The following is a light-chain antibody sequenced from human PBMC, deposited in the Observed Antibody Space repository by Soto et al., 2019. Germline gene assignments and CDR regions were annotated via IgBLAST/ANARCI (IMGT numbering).Light chain of an antibody. V-gene: IGKV3-15*01. Sequence: VVMPQSPATLSVSPGERATLSCRASQTVSRNLAWYQQRPGQAPRLLIYDISNRAAGVPARFSGSGSETEFTLTIRSLQSEDFAVYFCQQYNNWPSFGQGTRLEI. CDR2: DIS. CDR3: QQYNNWPS. CDR1: QTVSRN. J-gene: IGKJ5*01.